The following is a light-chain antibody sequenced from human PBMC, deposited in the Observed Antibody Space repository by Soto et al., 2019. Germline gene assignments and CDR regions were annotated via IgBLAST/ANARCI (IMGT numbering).Light chain of an antibody. Sequence: EIVMTQSPATLSLSPGEGATLSCRASQSVSTNLAWYQQKPGQAPRLLIYGASTRATGIPVRFSGSGSGTEFTLTISSLQSEDFAVYYCQQRSNWPITFGQGTRLEIK. J-gene: IGKJ5*01. CDR3: QQRSNWPIT. CDR2: GAS. CDR1: QSVSTN. V-gene: IGKV3-15*01.